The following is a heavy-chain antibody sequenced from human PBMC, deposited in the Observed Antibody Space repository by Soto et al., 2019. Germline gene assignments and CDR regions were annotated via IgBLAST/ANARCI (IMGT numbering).Heavy chain of an antibody. CDR2: IYHSGSA. V-gene: IGHV4-4*02. J-gene: IGHJ3*02. D-gene: IGHD2-21*02. CDR1: GGSVSSSNW. CDR3: ARVPGVVVSADDAFDI. Sequence: QVQLQESGPGLVKPSGTLSLTCAVSGGSVSSSNWWSWVRQSPGKGLDWMGEIYHSGSAHYNPSLKSRATISLDTSKNQFSLRLPYVTAADTAVYYCARVPGVVVSADDAFDIWGPGTRVSVSS.